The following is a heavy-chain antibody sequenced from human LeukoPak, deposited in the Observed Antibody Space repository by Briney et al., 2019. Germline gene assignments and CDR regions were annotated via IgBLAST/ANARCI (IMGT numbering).Heavy chain of an antibody. J-gene: IGHJ4*02. CDR3: ARGQYEMLYDY. Sequence: PSETLSLTCTVSGGSISSYYWSWIRQPPGKGLEWIGYFYYSGSTNYNPSLKSRVTISGDTSKNQFSLKVTSVTAADTAVYFCARGQYEMLYDYWGQGTLVTVSS. V-gene: IGHV4-59*01. CDR2: FYYSGST. D-gene: IGHD2-8*01. CDR1: GGSISSYY.